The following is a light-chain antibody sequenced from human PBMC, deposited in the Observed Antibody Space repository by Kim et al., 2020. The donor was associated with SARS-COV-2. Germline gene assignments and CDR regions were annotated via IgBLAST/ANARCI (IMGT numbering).Light chain of an antibody. Sequence: VSPGERATLSCRASQTVNSNLAWYQQKPGQAPRLLIYGASTRATGIPAGFSGSGSGTEFTLTISSLQSEDFAVYYCQQYNNWPLTFGGGTKVDIK. CDR2: GAS. V-gene: IGKV3-15*01. J-gene: IGKJ4*01. CDR1: QTVNSN. CDR3: QQYNNWPLT.